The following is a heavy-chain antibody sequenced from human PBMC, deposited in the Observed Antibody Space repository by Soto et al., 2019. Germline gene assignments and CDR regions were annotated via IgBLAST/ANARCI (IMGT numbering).Heavy chain of an antibody. J-gene: IGHJ3*02. CDR3: ARGIAARLDAFDI. D-gene: IGHD6-6*01. V-gene: IGHV4-59*01. Sequence: SETLSLTCTVSGGSISSYYWSWIRQPPGKGLEWIGYIYYSGSTNYNPSLKSRVTISVDTSKNQFSLKLSSVTAADTAVYYCARGIAARLDAFDIWGQGTMVTVSS. CDR1: GGSISSYY. CDR2: IYYSGST.